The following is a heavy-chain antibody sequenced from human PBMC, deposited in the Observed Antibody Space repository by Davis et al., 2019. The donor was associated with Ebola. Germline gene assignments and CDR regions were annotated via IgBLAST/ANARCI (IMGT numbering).Heavy chain of an antibody. CDR2: FDSAGGET. V-gene: IGHV1-24*01. CDR3: AISDYNFWRGYSNYYGMDV. J-gene: IGHJ6*02. CDR1: GNTLTEFS. Sequence: ASVNVSCKVSGNTLTEFSIHWVRQAPGKGLEWMGGFDSAGGETTYSQKFQGRVTMTEDRSTDTAHMELSSLRSEDTAVYYCAISDYNFWRGYSNYYGMDVWGQGTTVTVS. D-gene: IGHD3-3*01.